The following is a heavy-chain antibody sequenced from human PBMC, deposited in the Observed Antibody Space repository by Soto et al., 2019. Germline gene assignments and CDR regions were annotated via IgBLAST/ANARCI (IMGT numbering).Heavy chain of an antibody. V-gene: IGHV1-69*13. CDR3: ARGVPGTGWYHYGMDV. J-gene: IGHJ6*02. CDR1: GGTFSSYA. Sequence: SVKVSCKASGGTFSSYAISWVRQAPGQGLEWMGGIIPIFGTANYAQKFQGRVTITADESTSTAYMELSSLRSEDTAVYYCARGVPGTGWYHYGMDVWGQGTTVTVSS. D-gene: IGHD6-13*01. CDR2: IIPIFGTA.